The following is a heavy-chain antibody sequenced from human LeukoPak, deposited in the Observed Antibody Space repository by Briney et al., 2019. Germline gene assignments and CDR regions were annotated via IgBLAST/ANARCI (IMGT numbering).Heavy chain of an antibody. CDR2: IYYSGST. J-gene: IGHJ4*02. D-gene: IGHD6-6*01. V-gene: IGHV4-39*07. Sequence: SETLSLTCAVSGDSISSYYWGWIRQPPGKGLEWIGSIYYSGSTYYNPSLKSRVTISVDTSKNQFSLKLSSVTAADTAVYYCARSSSYPYYFDYWGQGTLVTVSS. CDR3: ARSSSYPYYFDY. CDR1: GDSISSYY.